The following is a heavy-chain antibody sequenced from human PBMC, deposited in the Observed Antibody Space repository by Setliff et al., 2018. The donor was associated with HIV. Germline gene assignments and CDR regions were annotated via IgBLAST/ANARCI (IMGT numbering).Heavy chain of an antibody. CDR3: ARYSPRGYTLTGHY. D-gene: IGHD6-25*01. CDR1: GYSISSGYY. Sequence: PSETLSLTCAVSGYSISSGYYWGWIRQPPGKGLEWIGEINHSGSTNYNPSLKSRVTISLDTSKNQFSLKLTAVTAAATAVYSCARYSPRGYTLTGHYWGQGTLVTVSS. J-gene: IGHJ4*02. CDR2: INHSGST. V-gene: IGHV4-38-2*01.